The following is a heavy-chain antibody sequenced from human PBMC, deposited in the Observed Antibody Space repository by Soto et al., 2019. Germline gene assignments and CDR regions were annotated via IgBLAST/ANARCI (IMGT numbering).Heavy chain of an antibody. J-gene: IGHJ6*02. CDR3: ARAKGPDCSSTSCLPYYYYGMDV. CDR1: GFTFSSYW. Sequence: GGSLRLSCAASGFTFSSYWMHWVRQAPGKGLVWVSRINSDGSSTSYADSVKGRFTISRDNAKNTLYLQMNSLRAEDTAVYYCARAKGPDCSSTSCLPYYYYGMDVWGQGTTVTAP. D-gene: IGHD2-2*01. V-gene: IGHV3-74*01. CDR2: INSDGSST.